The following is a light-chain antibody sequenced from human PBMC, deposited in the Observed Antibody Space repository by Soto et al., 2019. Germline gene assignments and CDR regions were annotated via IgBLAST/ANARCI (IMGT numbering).Light chain of an antibody. V-gene: IGLV2-8*01. J-gene: IGLJ3*02. Sequence: QSALTQPPSASGSPGQAVTISCTGTRSDVGGYNYVSWYQQHPGKAPKIMIYEVSKRPSGVPDRFSGSKSGNTASLTVSGLQAEDEADYYCSSYAGSNNSRVFGGGTKLTVL. CDR3: SSYAGSNNSRV. CDR2: EVS. CDR1: RSDVGGYNY.